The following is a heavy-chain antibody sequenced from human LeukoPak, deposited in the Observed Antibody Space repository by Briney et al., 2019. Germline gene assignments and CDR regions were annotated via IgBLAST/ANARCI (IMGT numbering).Heavy chain of an antibody. CDR1: GFTFSSYA. Sequence: PGGSLRLSCAASGFTFSSYAMSWVRPAPGKGLEWVSAISGSGGSTYYADSVKGRFTISRDNSKNTLYLQMNSLRAEDTAVYYCAKDPRNFSRMIVVVPDYWGQGTLVTVSS. CDR3: AKDPRNFSRMIVVVPDY. V-gene: IGHV3-23*01. D-gene: IGHD3-22*01. CDR2: ISGSGGST. J-gene: IGHJ4*02.